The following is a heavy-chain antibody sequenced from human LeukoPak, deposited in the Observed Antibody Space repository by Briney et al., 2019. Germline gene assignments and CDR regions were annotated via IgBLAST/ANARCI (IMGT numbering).Heavy chain of an antibody. CDR1: GYTFTSYG. J-gene: IGHJ4*02. V-gene: IGHV1-18*01. CDR3: ARADSTVVTHYFDY. Sequence: ASVKVSCKASGYTFTSYGISWVRQAPGQGLEWMGWISAYNGNTNYAQKLQGRVTMTTDTSTSTAYMELRSLRSDDTAVYYCARADSTVVTHYFDYWGQGTLVTVSS. D-gene: IGHD4-23*01. CDR2: ISAYNGNT.